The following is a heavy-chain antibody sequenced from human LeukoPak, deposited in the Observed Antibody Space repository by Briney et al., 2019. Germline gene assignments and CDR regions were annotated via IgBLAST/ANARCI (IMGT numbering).Heavy chain of an antibody. V-gene: IGHV1-18*01. Sequence: ASVKVSCKASGYTFTSYGISWVRQAPGQGLEWMGWISAYNGNTNYAQKLQGRVTMTTDTSTSTAYMELRSLRSDDTAVYYCARDSRALIPAAITTGGFDYWGQGTLVTVSS. CDR1: GYTFTSYG. J-gene: IGHJ4*02. CDR2: ISAYNGNT. D-gene: IGHD2-2*02. CDR3: ARDSRALIPAAITTGGFDY.